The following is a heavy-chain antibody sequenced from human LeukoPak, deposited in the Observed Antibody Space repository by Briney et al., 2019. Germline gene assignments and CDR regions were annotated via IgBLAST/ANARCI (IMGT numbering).Heavy chain of an antibody. CDR3: ASSIAVAGPEAFDI. Sequence: ASVKVSCKASGGTFSSYAISWVRQAPGQGLEWMGRIIPIFGTANYAQKFQGRVTITTDEPTSTAYMELSSLRSEDTAVYYCASSIAVAGPEAFDIWGQGTMVTVSS. CDR1: GGTFSSYA. CDR2: IIPIFGTA. J-gene: IGHJ3*02. V-gene: IGHV1-69*05. D-gene: IGHD6-19*01.